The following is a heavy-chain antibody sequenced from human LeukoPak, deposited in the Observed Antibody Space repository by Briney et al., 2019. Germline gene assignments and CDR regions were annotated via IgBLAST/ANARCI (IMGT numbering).Heavy chain of an antibody. CDR3: ARLGDCSSTSCYHLDY. Sequence: GESLKISCKGSGYSFTSYWSGWVRQMPGKGLEWMGIIYPGDSDTRYSPSFQGQVTISADKSISTAYLQWSSLKASDTAMYYCARLGDCSSTSCYHLDYWGQGTLVTVSS. CDR2: IYPGDSDT. V-gene: IGHV5-51*01. J-gene: IGHJ4*02. D-gene: IGHD2-2*01. CDR1: GYSFTSYW.